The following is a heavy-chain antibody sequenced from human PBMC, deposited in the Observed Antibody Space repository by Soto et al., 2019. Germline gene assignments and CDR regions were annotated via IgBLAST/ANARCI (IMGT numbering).Heavy chain of an antibody. CDR2: IWHDGGKK. V-gene: IGHV3-33*01. CDR3: ARDLGQGNGPFDY. Sequence: QLQLVESGGGVVQPGRSLRLSCAASGFTFNTYGMHWVRQAPGKGLEWVAVIWHDGGKKYYADSAKGRFTISRDNSKNTLFLQMNSLRAEDTAVYYCARDLGQGNGPFDYWGQGTLVIVSS. D-gene: IGHD1-26*01. CDR1: GFTFNTYG. J-gene: IGHJ4*02.